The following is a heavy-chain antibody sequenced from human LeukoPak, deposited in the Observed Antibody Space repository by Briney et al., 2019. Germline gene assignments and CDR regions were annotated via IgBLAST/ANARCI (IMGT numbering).Heavy chain of an antibody. V-gene: IGHV3-33*01. D-gene: IGHD3-22*01. CDR1: GFTFSSYG. CDR2: IWYDGSNK. J-gene: IGHJ4*02. CDR3: ARDRGRGSGYHALLFDY. Sequence: GRSLRLSCAASGFTFSSYGMHWVRQAPGKGLEWVAVIWYDGSNKYYADSVKGRFTISRDNSKNTLYLQMNSLRAEDTAVYYCARDRGRGSGYHALLFDYWGQGTLVTVS.